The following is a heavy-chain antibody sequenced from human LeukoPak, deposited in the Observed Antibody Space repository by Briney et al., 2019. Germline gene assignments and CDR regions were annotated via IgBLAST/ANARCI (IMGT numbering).Heavy chain of an antibody. V-gene: IGHV4-59*01. D-gene: IGHD4-17*01. Sequence: SETLSLTCTVSGGYISGSYWSWIRQPPGKGLEWIAYMYNSGSTNYNPSLKSRVTISIDTSKNQFSLKLSSLTAADTAIYYCARGIESYGDYGYWGQGILVTVSS. CDR2: MYNSGST. CDR1: GGYISGSY. J-gene: IGHJ4*02. CDR3: ARGIESYGDYGY.